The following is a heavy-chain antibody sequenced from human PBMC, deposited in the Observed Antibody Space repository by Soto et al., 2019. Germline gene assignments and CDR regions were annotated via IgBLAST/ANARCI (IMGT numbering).Heavy chain of an antibody. CDR3: GRVVEGATRHTDPDS. J-gene: IGHJ5*01. D-gene: IGHD2-21*01. Sequence: SETLSLTCTVSGVSIHNSHSFWAWIRQPPGKGLQLIASVYHNGGAHYKSSLKSRVTISVDTANNQVSLRMRSLTAADTAFYYCGRVVEGATRHTDPDSWGQGILVTVSS. CDR2: VYHNGGA. CDR1: GVSIHNSHSF. V-gene: IGHV4-39*01.